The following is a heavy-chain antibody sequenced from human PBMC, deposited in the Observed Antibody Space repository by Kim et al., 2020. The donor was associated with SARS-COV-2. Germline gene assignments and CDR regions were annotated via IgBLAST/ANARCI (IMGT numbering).Heavy chain of an antibody. CDR2: GST. D-gene: IGHD6-13*01. CDR3: ARDIAAADY. J-gene: IGHJ4*02. Sequence: GSTSYAQKFQGRVTMTRDTSTSTVYMELSSLRSEDTAVYYCARDIAAADYWGQGTLVTVSS. V-gene: IGHV1-46*01.